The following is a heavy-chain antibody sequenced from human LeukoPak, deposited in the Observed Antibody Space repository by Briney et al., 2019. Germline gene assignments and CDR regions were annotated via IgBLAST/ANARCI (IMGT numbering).Heavy chain of an antibody. Sequence: PGGSLRLSCAASGFTFSSYAMSWVRQAPGKGLEWVSAISGSGGSTYYADSVKGRFTISRDNSKNTLYVQMNSLRAEDTALYYCAKDLRGYSYGADDYWGQGTLVIVSS. D-gene: IGHD5-18*01. CDR1: GFTFSSYA. V-gene: IGHV3-23*01. J-gene: IGHJ4*02. CDR3: AKDLRGYSYGADDY. CDR2: ISGSGGST.